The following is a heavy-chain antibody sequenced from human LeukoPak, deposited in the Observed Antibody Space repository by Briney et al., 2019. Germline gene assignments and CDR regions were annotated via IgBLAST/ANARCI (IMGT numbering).Heavy chain of an antibody. J-gene: IGHJ4*02. D-gene: IGHD4-23*01. Sequence: GESLKISCKGSGYSFTSYWIGWVRQMPGKGLEWMGIIYPGDSDTRYSPSFQGQVTISVDKSISTAYLQWSSLKASDTAMYYCARPHDYGGNSEFVDYWGQGTLVTVSS. CDR2: IYPGDSDT. V-gene: IGHV5-51*01. CDR3: ARPHDYGGNSEFVDY. CDR1: GYSFTSYW.